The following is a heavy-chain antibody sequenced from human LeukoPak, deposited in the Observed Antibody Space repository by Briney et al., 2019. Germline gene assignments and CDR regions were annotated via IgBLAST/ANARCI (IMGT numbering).Heavy chain of an antibody. D-gene: IGHD6-13*01. CDR3: ASTIGSAGTQY. Sequence: GGSLRLSCEASGFTFNGHWMHWVHQAPGKGLVWVSLINGDGSTISYADSVKGRFTISRDNAKNRLYLQMNSLGAEDTAVYYCASTIGSAGTQYWGRGTLVTVSS. J-gene: IGHJ4*02. CDR1: GFTFNGHW. V-gene: IGHV3-74*01. CDR2: INGDGSTI.